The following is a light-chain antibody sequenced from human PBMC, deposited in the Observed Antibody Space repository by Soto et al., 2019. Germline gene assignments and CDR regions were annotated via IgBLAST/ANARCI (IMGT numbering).Light chain of an antibody. CDR3: QSYDSSLSGYV. V-gene: IGLV1-40*01. CDR2: GNA. Sequence: QSVLTQPPSVSGAPGQRVTVSCTGSGSNIGSPYGVHWYQHLPGTAPKLIIYGNANRPSGVPDRFSGLKSGTSASLAITGLQAEDEADYFCQSYDSSLSGYVFGTGTKLTVL. J-gene: IGLJ1*01. CDR1: GSNIGSPYG.